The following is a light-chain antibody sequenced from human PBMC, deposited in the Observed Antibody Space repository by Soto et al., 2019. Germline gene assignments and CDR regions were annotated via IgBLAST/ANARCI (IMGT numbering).Light chain of an antibody. CDR2: SNS. CDR3: QSYDSSLSGYV. CDR1: SSNTGAGSD. V-gene: IGLV1-40*01. J-gene: IGLJ1*01. Sequence: QSVLTQPPSVSGAPGQRVTISCTGTSSNTGAGSDVHWYQQHPGTAPKYLIYSNSNRPSGVPDRFSGSKSGTSAALAISGLQAEDEADYFCQSYDSSLSGYVFGSGTKVTVL.